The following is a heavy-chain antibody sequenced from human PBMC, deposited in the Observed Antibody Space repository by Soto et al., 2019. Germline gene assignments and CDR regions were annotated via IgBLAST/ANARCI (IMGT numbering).Heavy chain of an antibody. Sequence: PGGSLRLSCAASGFTFSSYGMHWVRQAPGKGLEWVAVISYDGSNKYYADSVKGRFTISRDNSKNTLYLQMNSLRAEDTAVYYCAKDGVLKQQLELELFDYWGQGT. V-gene: IGHV3-30*18. J-gene: IGHJ4*02. CDR3: AKDGVLKQQLELELFDY. CDR1: GFTFSSYG. CDR2: ISYDGSNK. D-gene: IGHD6-13*01.